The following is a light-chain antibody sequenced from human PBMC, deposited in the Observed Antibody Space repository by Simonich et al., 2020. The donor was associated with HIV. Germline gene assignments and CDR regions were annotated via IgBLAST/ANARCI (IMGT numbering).Light chain of an antibody. CDR1: QSINTW. V-gene: IGKV1-12*01. CDR3: QQANSFPFT. J-gene: IGKJ3*01. CDR2: TAS. Sequence: DIQMTQSPSTLSASVGDRVTITCRASQSINTWLAWYQQKPGKAPKLLIYTASTLQSGVPSRFSGSGSGTDFTLTISSLQPEDFATYYCQQANSFPFTFGPGTKVDIK.